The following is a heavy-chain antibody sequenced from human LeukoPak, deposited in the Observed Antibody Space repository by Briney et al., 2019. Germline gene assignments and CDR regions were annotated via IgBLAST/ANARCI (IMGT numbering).Heavy chain of an antibody. CDR2: INPNSGDT. CDR3: ARLEYSGYDLDY. V-gene: IGHV1-2*06. CDR1: GYTFTGYH. D-gene: IGHD5-12*01. J-gene: IGHJ4*02. Sequence: ASVKVSCKASGYTFTGYHIHWVRQAPGQGLEWMGRINPNSGDTNYAQKFQGRVTMTRDTSISTAYMELSRLRSDDTAVYYCARLEYSGYDLDYWGQGTLVTVSS.